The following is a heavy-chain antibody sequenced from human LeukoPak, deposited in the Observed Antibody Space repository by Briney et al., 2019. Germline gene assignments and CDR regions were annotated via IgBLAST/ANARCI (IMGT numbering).Heavy chain of an antibody. CDR2: IISRSSTI. D-gene: IGHD6-19*01. V-gene: IGHV3-48*02. J-gene: IGHJ4*02. Sequence: GGSLRPSCAASGFTFSSYSMNWVRQAPGKGLEWVSYIISRSSTIHYADSVKGRFTISRDNAKNSLYLQMNSLRDEDTAVYYCARGLYSSGWYPGYWGQGTLVTVSS. CDR1: GFTFSSYS. CDR3: ARGLYSSGWYPGY.